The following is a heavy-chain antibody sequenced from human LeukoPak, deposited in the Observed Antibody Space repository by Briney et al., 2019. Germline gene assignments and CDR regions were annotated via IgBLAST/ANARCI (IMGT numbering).Heavy chain of an antibody. D-gene: IGHD2/OR15-2a*01. CDR3: AKGPNTEYYGDYVDF. CDR2: ISGSGGST. J-gene: IGHJ4*02. V-gene: IGHV3-23*01. CDR1: GFTFRSYA. Sequence: GGSLRLSCAASGFTFRSYAMSWGRQAPGKGLEWVSAISGSGGSTYYAVSVKGRFTISRDNSKSTLFLQMNSLRAEDTAVYYCAKGPNTEYYGDYVDFWGQGTLVTVSS.